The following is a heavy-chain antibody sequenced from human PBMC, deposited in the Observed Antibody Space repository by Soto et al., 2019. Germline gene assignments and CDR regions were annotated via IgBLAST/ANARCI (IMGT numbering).Heavy chain of an antibody. D-gene: IGHD3-10*01. J-gene: IGHJ5*02. V-gene: IGHV4-34*01. CDR1: GGSFSGYY. CDR3: AKTTYYYGSGSYYRWFDP. Sequence: PSETLSLTCAVHGGSFSGYYWSWIRQPPGKGLEWIGEINHSGSTNYNPSLKSRVTISVDTSKNYFSLNLSSLTAADTAVFYCAKTTYYYGSGSYYRWFDPWGHGTLVTVS. CDR2: INHSGST.